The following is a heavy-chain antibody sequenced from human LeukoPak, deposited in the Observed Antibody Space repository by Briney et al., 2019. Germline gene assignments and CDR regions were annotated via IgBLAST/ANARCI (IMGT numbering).Heavy chain of an antibody. CDR2: IDPTDSYS. D-gene: IGHD3-10*01. Sequence: PGESLKISCKGSGYSFTTYWISWVRQMPGKGLEWMGRIDPTDSYSNYSPSFQGHVTISADKSISTAYLQWSSLKASDTAIYYCARHQGGITMVRGVDDHWGQGTLVTVSS. V-gene: IGHV5-10-1*01. J-gene: IGHJ5*02. CDR1: GYSFTTYW. CDR3: ARHQGGITMVRGVDDH.